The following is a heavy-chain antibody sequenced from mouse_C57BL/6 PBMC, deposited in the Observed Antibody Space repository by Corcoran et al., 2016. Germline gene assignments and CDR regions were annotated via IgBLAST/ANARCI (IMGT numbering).Heavy chain of an antibody. J-gene: IGHJ4*01. D-gene: IGHD2-1*01. V-gene: IGHV1-80*01. CDR3: ARQQIYYGNPYAMDY. CDR2: IYPGDGDT. CDR1: GYAFSSYW. Sequence: QVQLQQSGAELVKPGASVKISCKASGYAFSSYWMNWVKQRPGKGLEWIGQIYPGDGDTNYNGKFKGKATLTADTSSSTAYMQLSSLTSEDSAVYFCARQQIYYGNPYAMDYWGQGTSVTVSS.